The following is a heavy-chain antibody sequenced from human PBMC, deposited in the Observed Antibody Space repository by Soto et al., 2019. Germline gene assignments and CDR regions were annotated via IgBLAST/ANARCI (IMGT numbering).Heavy chain of an antibody. CDR2: IDYSGGT. Sequence: QVQLQESGPGLVKPSQTLSLTCTVSGGSVSSVDHYWTWIRQPPGKGLEWIGYIDYSGGTYYNPCLKSRLTISVYTSKNQFSLKLTSVTAADTAVYYCANYNYVWVSFHPPRFDYWGQGTLVNVSP. V-gene: IGHV4-30-4*01. D-gene: IGHD3-16*01. CDR3: ANYNYVWVSFHPPRFDY. J-gene: IGHJ4*02. CDR1: GGSVSSVDHY.